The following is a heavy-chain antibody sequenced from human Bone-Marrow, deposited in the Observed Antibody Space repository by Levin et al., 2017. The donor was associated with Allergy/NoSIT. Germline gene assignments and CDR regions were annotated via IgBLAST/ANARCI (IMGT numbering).Heavy chain of an antibody. Sequence: GESLKISCKGSGYPFTAYWIGWLRQMPGKGLEWMGVIYPRDSDPIYSPSFQGQVTISSDKSTSTTYLQWYSLKDSDTAIYYCARSIVGTSCWGNWGQGTLVTVSS. D-gene: IGHD1-26*01. J-gene: IGHJ4*02. CDR3: ARSIVGTSCWGN. V-gene: IGHV5-51*01. CDR1: GYPFTAYW. CDR2: IYPRDSDP.